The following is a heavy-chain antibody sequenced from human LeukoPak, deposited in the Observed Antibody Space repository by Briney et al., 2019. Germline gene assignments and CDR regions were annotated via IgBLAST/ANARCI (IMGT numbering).Heavy chain of an antibody. CDR3: ARDNRFLEWLQPYGMDV. J-gene: IGHJ6*02. CDR1: GFTFSSYS. V-gene: IGHV3-21*01. Sequence: PGGSLRLSCAASGFTFSSYSMNWVRQAPGKGLEWVSSISSSSSYIYYADSVKGRFTISRDNAKNSLYLQMNSQRAEDTAVYYCARDNRFLEWLQPYGMDVWGQGTTVTVSS. D-gene: IGHD3-3*01. CDR2: ISSSSSYI.